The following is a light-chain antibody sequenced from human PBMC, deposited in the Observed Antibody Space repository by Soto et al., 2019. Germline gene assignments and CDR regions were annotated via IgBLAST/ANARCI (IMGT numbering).Light chain of an antibody. CDR2: DAS. Sequence: DIQMTQSPSTLSASVGDRVTITCRASQSISSWLAWYQQKPGKAPKLLIYDASSLESGVPSRFSGSGSGTEFTLTICSLQPDDFATYYCQQYNSYSYTFGQGTNLEIK. V-gene: IGKV1-5*01. CDR3: QQYNSYSYT. CDR1: QSISSW. J-gene: IGKJ2*01.